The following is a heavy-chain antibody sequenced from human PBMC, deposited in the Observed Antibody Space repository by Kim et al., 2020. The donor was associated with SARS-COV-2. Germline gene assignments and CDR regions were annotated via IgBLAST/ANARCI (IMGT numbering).Heavy chain of an antibody. J-gene: IGHJ5*02. D-gene: IGHD2-15*01. CDR3: AKDSGGP. Sequence: GGSLRLSCAASGFTFDDYAMHWVRQAPGKGLEWVSGISWNSGSIGYADSVKGRVTISRDNAKNSLYLQMNSLRAEDTALYYCAKDSGGPWGQGTLVTVSS. CDR1: GFTFDDYA. V-gene: IGHV3-9*01. CDR2: ISWNSGSI.